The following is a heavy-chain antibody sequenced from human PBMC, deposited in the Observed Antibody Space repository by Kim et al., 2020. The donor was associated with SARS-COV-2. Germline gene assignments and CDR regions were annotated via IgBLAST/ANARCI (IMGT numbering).Heavy chain of an antibody. CDR2: ISKGGSPK. CDR1: GFTFSNFE. J-gene: IGHJ4*02. CDR3: AREGPYKWNDLDY. D-gene: IGHD1-1*01. V-gene: IGHV3-48*03. Sequence: GGSLRLSCAASGFTFSNFEMNWVRQAPGKGLEWISYISKGGSPKYYADSVRGRFTISRDNGKNSMYLQMDSLRVEDTAVYYCAREGPYKWNDLDYWGLGTLVTVSS.